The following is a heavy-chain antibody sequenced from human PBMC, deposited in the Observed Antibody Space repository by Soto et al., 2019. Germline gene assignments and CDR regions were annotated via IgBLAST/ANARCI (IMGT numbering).Heavy chain of an antibody. D-gene: IGHD3-22*01. V-gene: IGHV1-69*13. CDR1: GGTFSSYA. J-gene: IGHJ4*02. CDR3: AREPDSYDSSGYYFDY. CDR2: IIPIFGTA. Sequence: SVKVSCKASGGTFSSYAISWVRQAPGQGLEWMGGIIPIFGTANYAQKFQGRVTITADESTSTAYMELSSLRSEDTAVYYCAREPDSYDSSGYYFDYWGQGTLVTVSS.